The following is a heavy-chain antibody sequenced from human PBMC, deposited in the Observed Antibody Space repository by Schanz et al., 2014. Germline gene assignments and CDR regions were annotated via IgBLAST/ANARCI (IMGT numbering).Heavy chain of an antibody. CDR1: GDSIRSYY. CDR3: ARHPNLRWGWFDP. V-gene: IGHV4-59*01. Sequence: QVQLQESGPGLVKPSETLSLTCNVSGDSIRSYYWSWIRQPPGKGPEWIGYIYYSGATNYNPSLKSRVTLWVDTSKNQFSLKLTSMHATDTAVYYCARHPNLRWGWFDPWGPGTLVTVSS. J-gene: IGHJ5*02. D-gene: IGHD3-16*01. CDR2: IYYSGAT.